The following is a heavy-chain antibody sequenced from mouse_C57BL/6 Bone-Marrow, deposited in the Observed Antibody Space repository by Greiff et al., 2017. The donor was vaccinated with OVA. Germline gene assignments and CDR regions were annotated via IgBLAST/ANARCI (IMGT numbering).Heavy chain of an antibody. Sequence: VQLKESGPELVKPGASVKISCKASGYSFTGYYMNWVKQSPEKSLEWIGEINPSTGGTTYTQKFKAKATLTVDKSSSTAYMQLKSLTSEDSAVYYCALLLRAYWGQGTLVTVSA. CDR3: ALLLRAY. CDR1: GYSFTGYY. J-gene: IGHJ3*01. D-gene: IGHD1-1*01. CDR2: INPSTGGT. V-gene: IGHV1-42*01.